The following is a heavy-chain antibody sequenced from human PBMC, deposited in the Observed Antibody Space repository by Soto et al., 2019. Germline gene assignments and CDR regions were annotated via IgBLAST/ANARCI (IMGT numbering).Heavy chain of an antibody. CDR1: GLTFSSYG. J-gene: IGHJ5*02. D-gene: IGHD3-22*01. V-gene: IGHV3-33*06. Sequence: GGSLRLSCAASGLTFSSYGMHWVRQAPGKGLEWVAIIWYDGNKKYYADSVKGRFTISRDNSENTLSLQMNSLRVEDTAVYYCGKVADSGYYTVDRWGQGTLVTVSS. CDR3: GKVADSGYYTVDR. CDR2: IWYDGNKK.